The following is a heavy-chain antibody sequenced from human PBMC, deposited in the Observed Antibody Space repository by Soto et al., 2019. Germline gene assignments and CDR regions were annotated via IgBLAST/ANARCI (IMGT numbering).Heavy chain of an antibody. J-gene: IGHJ6*02. V-gene: IGHV1-46*01. D-gene: IGHD4-17*01. CDR1: GYTFTSYY. CDR2: INPSGGST. Sequence: ASVKVSCKASGYTFTSYYMHWVRQAPGQGLEWMGIINPSGGSTSYAQKFQGRVTMTRDTSTSTVYMELSSLRSDDTAVYYCARGGLTTVTTHYYYYYGMDVWGQGTTVTAP. CDR3: ARGGLTTVTTHYYYYYGMDV.